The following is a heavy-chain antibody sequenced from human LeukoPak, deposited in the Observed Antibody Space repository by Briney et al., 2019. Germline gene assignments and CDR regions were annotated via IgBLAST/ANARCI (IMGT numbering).Heavy chain of an antibody. Sequence: PGGTLRLSCATSGFTFSSYRMSWVRQAPGKGLERVANIKQDGSEKYYVDSVKGRFTISRDNAKNSLYLQMNSLRAEDTAVYYCAELGITMIGGVWGKGTTVTISS. J-gene: IGHJ6*04. CDR3: AELGITMIGGV. V-gene: IGHV3-7*01. D-gene: IGHD3-10*02. CDR1: GFTFSSYR. CDR2: IKQDGSEK.